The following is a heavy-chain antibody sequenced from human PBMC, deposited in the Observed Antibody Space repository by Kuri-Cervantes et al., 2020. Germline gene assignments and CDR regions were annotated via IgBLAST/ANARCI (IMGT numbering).Heavy chain of an antibody. CDR3: ARGLYGDYYYYYYMDV. CDR2: MNPKSGNT. CDR1: GYTFTSHH. Sequence: ASVKVSCKASGYTFTSHHINWVRQATGQGLEWMGWMNPKSGNTGYVQKSQGRITMTRNTSISTAYMELSSLRSEDTAACYCARGLYGDYYYYYYMDVWGKGTTVTVSS. D-gene: IGHD4-17*01. J-gene: IGHJ6*03. V-gene: IGHV1-8*02.